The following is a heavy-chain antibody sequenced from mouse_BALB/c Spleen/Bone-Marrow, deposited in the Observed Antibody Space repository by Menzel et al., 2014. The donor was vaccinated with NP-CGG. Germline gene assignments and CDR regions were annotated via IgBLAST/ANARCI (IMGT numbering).Heavy chain of an antibody. D-gene: IGHD2-12*01. V-gene: IGHV3-1*02. CDR3: ARYQLRRYAMDY. Sequence: DVKLQESGPDLVKPSQSLSLTCTVTGYSITSGYSWHWIRQFPGNKLEWMGYVHYSGSTNYNPSLKSRISITRYTSKNQFFLQLNSVTTEDTATYYCARYQLRRYAMDYWGQGTSVTVSS. CDR2: VHYSGST. CDR1: GYSITSGYS. J-gene: IGHJ4*01.